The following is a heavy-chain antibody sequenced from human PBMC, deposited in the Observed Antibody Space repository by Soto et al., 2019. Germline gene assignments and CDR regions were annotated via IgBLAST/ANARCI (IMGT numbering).Heavy chain of an antibody. V-gene: IGHV3-64*01. Sequence: PGGSLRLSCAASGFTFSSYAMHWVRQAPGKGLEYVSAISSNGGSTYYANSVKGRFTISRDNSKNTLYLQMGSLRAEDMAVYYCARAADIGSSWYKWFDPWGQGTLVTVSS. J-gene: IGHJ5*02. D-gene: IGHD6-13*01. CDR3: ARAADIGSSWYKWFDP. CDR2: ISSNGGST. CDR1: GFTFSSYA.